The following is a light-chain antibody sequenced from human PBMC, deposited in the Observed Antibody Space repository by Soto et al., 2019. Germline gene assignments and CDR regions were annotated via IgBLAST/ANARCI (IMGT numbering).Light chain of an antibody. CDR2: KPS. CDR1: QTISSW. J-gene: IGKJ1*01. Sequence: DIQMTQSPSTLSASVGDRVTITCRASQTISSWLASNQPRPVKAPKLLIYKPSKLESGVPSSFRGSGSRTEFTRPISILQTDDFATYYSQQHNSYPWTFGQGTKMKIK. V-gene: IGKV1-5*03. CDR3: QQHNSYPWT.